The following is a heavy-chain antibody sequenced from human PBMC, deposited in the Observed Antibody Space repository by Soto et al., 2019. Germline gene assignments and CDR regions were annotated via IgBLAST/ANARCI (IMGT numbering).Heavy chain of an antibody. Sequence: EVQLLESGGGLVQPGGSLRISCTASGFTFSNYAMGWVRQAPGKGLEWVSVISGGADDTHYADSVKGRFTISRDNSKNTLYVQMDSLRAEDTVVYYCAKAINDYYAPLDYWGQGMRVTVSS. D-gene: IGHD3-3*01. CDR2: ISGGADDT. CDR3: AKAINDYYAPLDY. J-gene: IGHJ4*02. CDR1: GFTFSNYA. V-gene: IGHV3-23*01.